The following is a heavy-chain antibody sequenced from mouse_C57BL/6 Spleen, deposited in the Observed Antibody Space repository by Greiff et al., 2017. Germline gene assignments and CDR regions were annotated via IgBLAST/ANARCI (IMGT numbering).Heavy chain of an antibody. J-gene: IGHJ4*01. V-gene: IGHV1-54*01. CDR3: ARIGTTVGYVMDY. CDR2: INPGSGGT. CDR1: GYAFTNYL. Sequence: QVQLQQSGAELVRPGTSVKVSCKASGYAFTNYLIEWVKQRPGQGLEWIGVINPGSGGTNYNEKFKGKATLTADKSSSTAYMQLSSLTSEDSVVYFCARIGTTVGYVMDYWGQGTSVTVSS. D-gene: IGHD1-1*01.